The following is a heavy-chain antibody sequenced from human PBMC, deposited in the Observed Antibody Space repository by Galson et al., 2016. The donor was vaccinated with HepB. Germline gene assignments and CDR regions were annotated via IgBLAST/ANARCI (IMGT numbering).Heavy chain of an antibody. V-gene: IGHV2-5*02. J-gene: IGHJ3*02. CDR1: GFSLTTRGVG. CDR3: AHIFTVTGDHNAFDI. CDR2: IYWDDDK. Sequence: PALVKPTQTLTLTCTFSGFSLTTRGVGVGWIRQPPGKALEWLALIYWDDDKRYSPFLESRLTITKDTSKNQVVLTMTNMDPMDTATFYCAHIFTVTGDHNAFDIWGQGTMVTVSS. D-gene: IGHD4-11*01.